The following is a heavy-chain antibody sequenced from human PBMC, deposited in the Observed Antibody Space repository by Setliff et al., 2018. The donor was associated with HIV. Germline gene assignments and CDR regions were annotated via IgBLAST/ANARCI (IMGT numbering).Heavy chain of an antibody. D-gene: IGHD2-15*01. CDR2: IYYSGST. CDR1: GGSISDDD. J-gene: IGHJ6*03. Sequence: SETLSLTCTVSGGSISDDDWSWIRQPPGKGLEWLGYIYYSGSTSYNPSLKSRVTISVDTSKKQFSLKLSSVTAADTAVYYCAREGGVDLPTMDVWGKGTTVTVSS. CDR3: AREGGVDLPTMDV. V-gene: IGHV4-59*01.